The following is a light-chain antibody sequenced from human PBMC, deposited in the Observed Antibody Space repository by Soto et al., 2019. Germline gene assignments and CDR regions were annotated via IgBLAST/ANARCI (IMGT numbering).Light chain of an antibody. CDR2: WAS. J-gene: IGKJ4*01. CDR3: QQSYSTPLT. V-gene: IGKV4-1*01. CDR1: QSVLYSSHNKNY. Sequence: DIVMTQSPDSLAVSLGERATINCKSSQSVLYSSHNKNYLAGYQQKPGQPPKLLIYWASTRESGVPDRFSGSGSGTEFTLTISSLQSEDVAVYYCQQSYSTPLTFGGGTKVEIK.